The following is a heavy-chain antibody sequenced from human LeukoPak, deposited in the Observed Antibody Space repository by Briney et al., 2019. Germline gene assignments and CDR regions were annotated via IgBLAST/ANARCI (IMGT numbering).Heavy chain of an antibody. V-gene: IGHV4-38-2*01. CDR3: ARTPPHYYYYYMDV. Sequence: QPGGSLRLSCAASGFTFSSYGMSWVRQAPGKGLEWIGSIYHSGSTYYNPSLKSRVTISVDTSKNQFSLKLSSVTAADTAVYYCARTPPHYYYYYMDVWGKGTTVTVSS. CDR1: GFTFSSYG. CDR2: IYHSGST. J-gene: IGHJ6*03.